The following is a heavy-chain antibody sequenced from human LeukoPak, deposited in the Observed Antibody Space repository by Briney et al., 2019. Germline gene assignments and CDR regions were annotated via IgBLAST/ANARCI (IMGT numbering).Heavy chain of an antibody. Sequence: SVKVSCKASGYTFTDYHMHWVRQAPGQGLEWMGRIIPIFGTANYAQKFQGRVTITTDESTSTAYMELSSLRSEDTAVYYCARDREMATMWGFSAFDIWGQGTMVTVSS. CDR1: GYTFTDYH. J-gene: IGHJ3*02. CDR2: IIPIFGTA. V-gene: IGHV1-69*05. CDR3: ARDREMATMWGFSAFDI. D-gene: IGHD5-24*01.